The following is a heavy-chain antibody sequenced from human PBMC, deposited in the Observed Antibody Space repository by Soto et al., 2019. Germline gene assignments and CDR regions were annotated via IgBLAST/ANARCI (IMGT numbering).Heavy chain of an antibody. V-gene: IGHV3-23*01. J-gene: IGHJ4*02. CDR1: GFTFSSYA. CDR2: ISGSGGGT. Sequence: EVQLLESGGDLVQPGGSLRLSCAASGFTFSSYAMTWVRQAPGKGLEWVSTISGSGGGTHYADSVKGRFTISRDNSKNTLYLQMNSLRAEDTAVYYCAKDHIVVVAAGGLCDFRGQGTLVTVSS. CDR3: AKDHIVVVAAGGLCDF. D-gene: IGHD2-21*02.